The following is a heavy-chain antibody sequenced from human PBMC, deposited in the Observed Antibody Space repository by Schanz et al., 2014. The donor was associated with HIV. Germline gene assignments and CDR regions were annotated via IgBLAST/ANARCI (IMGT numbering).Heavy chain of an antibody. Sequence: VQLVESGGGVVQPGRSLRLSCAASGFTFSSYGMHWVRQAPGRGLECVSYMRYSSSAMYYADSVKGRFTISRDKAKNSLYLQMNSLRAEDTAVYYCARDGGSYNYGHPIDYWGQGTLVTVSS. CDR1: GFTFSSYG. V-gene: IGHV3-48*01. J-gene: IGHJ4*02. D-gene: IGHD5-18*01. CDR3: ARDGGSYNYGHPIDY. CDR2: MRYSSSAM.